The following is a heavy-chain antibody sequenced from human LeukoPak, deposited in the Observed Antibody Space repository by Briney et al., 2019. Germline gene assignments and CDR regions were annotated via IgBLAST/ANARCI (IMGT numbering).Heavy chain of an antibody. CDR1: GFTFSSYS. J-gene: IGHJ5*02. D-gene: IGHD3-22*01. Sequence: GGSLRLSCAASGFTFSSYSLNWVRQAPGKGLEWVSSISSSSSYIYYADSVKGRFTISRDNAKNSLYLQMNSLRAEDTAVYYCVKIVRNWFDPWGQGTLVTVSS. V-gene: IGHV3-21*01. CDR2: ISSSSSYI. CDR3: VKIVRNWFDP.